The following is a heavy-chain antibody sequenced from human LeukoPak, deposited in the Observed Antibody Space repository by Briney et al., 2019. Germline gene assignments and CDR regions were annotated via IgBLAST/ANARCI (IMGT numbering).Heavy chain of an antibody. D-gene: IGHD3-16*01. Sequence: GGSLRLSCAASGFTFSNYGMNWVRQAPGKGLEWVSSISSSGNYIHYADSVKGRFTISRDNAKNSLYLQMNSLRAEDTAVYYCARSGGGMDDYWGQGTLVTVSS. J-gene: IGHJ4*02. V-gene: IGHV3-21*01. CDR3: ARSGGGMDDY. CDR1: GFTFSNYG. CDR2: ISSSGNYI.